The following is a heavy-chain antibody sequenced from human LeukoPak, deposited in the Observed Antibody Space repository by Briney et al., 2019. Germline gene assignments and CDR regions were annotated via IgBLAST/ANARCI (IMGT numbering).Heavy chain of an antibody. Sequence: PGGSLRLSCAASGFTFSSYSMNWVRQAPGKGLEWVSYISSSSSTIYYADSVKGRFTISRDNAKNSLYLQMNSLRAEDTAVYYCARDGGNVDTVPTNFDYWGQGTLVTVSS. CDR2: ISSSSSTI. CDR1: GFTFSSYS. D-gene: IGHD5-18*01. CDR3: ARDGGNVDTVPTNFDY. J-gene: IGHJ4*02. V-gene: IGHV3-48*01.